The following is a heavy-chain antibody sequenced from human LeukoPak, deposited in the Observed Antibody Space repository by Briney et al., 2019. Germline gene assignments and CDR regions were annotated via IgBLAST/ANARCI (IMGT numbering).Heavy chain of an antibody. CDR2: ISWNSGSI. Sequence: GRSLRLSCAASGFTFDDYAMHWVRQAPGKGLKWVSGISWNSGSIGYADSVKGRFTISRDNAMNTVFLQMKSLRADDTGTYYCARFYFPEEHDRAWYEAHWGQGVLVTVS. CDR3: ARFYFPEEHDRAWYEAH. V-gene: IGHV3-9*01. D-gene: IGHD6-19*01. J-gene: IGHJ4*02. CDR1: GFTFDDYA.